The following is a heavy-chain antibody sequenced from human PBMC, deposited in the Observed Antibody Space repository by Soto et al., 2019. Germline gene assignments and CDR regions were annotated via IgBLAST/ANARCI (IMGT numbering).Heavy chain of an antibody. Sequence: GESLKISCAASGFTFSSYAMSWVRQAPGKGLEWVSAISGSGGSTYYADSVKGRFTISRDNSKNTLYLQMNSLRAEDTAVYYCAKVGGSYDYIWGSYRPFDYWGQGTLVTVSS. J-gene: IGHJ4*02. CDR3: AKVGGSYDYIWGSYRPFDY. D-gene: IGHD3-16*02. CDR2: ISGSGGST. CDR1: GFTFSSYA. V-gene: IGHV3-23*01.